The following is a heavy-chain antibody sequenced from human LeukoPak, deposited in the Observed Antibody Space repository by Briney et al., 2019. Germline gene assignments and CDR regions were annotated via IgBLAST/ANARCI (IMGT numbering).Heavy chain of an antibody. V-gene: IGHV1-18*01. CDR1: GYTFTSYG. D-gene: IGHD1-7*01. CDR2: ISAYNGNT. Sequence: GASVKVSCKASGYTFTSYGISWVRQAPGQGLEWMGWISAYNGNTNYAQKLQGRVTMTTDTSTSTAYMELRSLRSDDTAVYYCARVRPGLELRGTLNWFDPWGQGTLVTVSS. CDR3: ARVRPGLELRGTLNWFDP. J-gene: IGHJ5*02.